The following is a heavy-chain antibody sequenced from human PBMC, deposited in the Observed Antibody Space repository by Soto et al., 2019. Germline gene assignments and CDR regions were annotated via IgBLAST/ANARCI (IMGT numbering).Heavy chain of an antibody. CDR1: GFTFSSYG. D-gene: IGHD1-26*01. J-gene: IGHJ4*02. CDR2: INNSGSRT. CDR3: AKARTDQSGSYFPFGS. V-gene: IGHV3-23*01. Sequence: EVQLLESGGGFVQPGGSLRLSCAASGFTFSSYGMSWVRQAPGKGLEWVSSINNSGSRTYHADSVKGRFTSSRDNPKNTLYLQMNSLRAEDTAVYYCAKARTDQSGSYFPFGSWGQGTLVTVSS.